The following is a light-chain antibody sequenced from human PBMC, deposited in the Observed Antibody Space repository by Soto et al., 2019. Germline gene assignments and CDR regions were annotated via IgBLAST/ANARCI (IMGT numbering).Light chain of an antibody. CDR2: TAS. V-gene: IGKV1-5*03. J-gene: IGKJ4*01. Sequence: DIQMTQSPSTLSASVGDRVTITCRASQTISNWLAWYQQKPGKAPNLLIYTASNLNSGVPSRFSGSGSRTEFTLTISSLQPDDFATYYCQQYDSYSGLTFGGGTKVEIK. CDR3: QQYDSYSGLT. CDR1: QTISNW.